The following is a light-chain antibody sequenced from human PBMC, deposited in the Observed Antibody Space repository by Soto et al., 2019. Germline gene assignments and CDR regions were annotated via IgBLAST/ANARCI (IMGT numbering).Light chain of an antibody. CDR3: MQALQTPLP. J-gene: IGKJ2*01. V-gene: IGKV2-28*01. Sequence: DIVMTQSPLSLPVTPGEPASISCRSSQSLLHSNGYNYLDWYLQKPGQSPQLLIYLGSNRASGAPDRFSGSVSGTYFTLKISRVEAEDVGVYYCMQALQTPLPFGQGTKLEIK. CDR1: QSLLHSNGYNY. CDR2: LGS.